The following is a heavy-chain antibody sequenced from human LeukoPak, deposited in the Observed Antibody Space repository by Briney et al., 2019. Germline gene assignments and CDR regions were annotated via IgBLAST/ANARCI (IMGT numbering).Heavy chain of an antibody. V-gene: IGHV3-33*01. D-gene: IGHD1-1*01. Sequence: PGRSLRLSCAASGFTFSSYGMHWVRQAPGKGLEWVAVIWYDGSNKYYTDSVKGRFTISRDNSKNTLYLQMNSLRAEDTAVYYCARDPERAFDIWGQGTMVTVSS. CDR3: ARDPERAFDI. J-gene: IGHJ3*02. CDR1: GFTFSSYG. CDR2: IWYDGSNK.